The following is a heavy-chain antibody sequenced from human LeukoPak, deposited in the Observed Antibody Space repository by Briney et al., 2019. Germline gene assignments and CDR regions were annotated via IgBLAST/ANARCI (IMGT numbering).Heavy chain of an antibody. CDR2: INPNSGGT. CDR1: GYTFTGYY. D-gene: IGHD3-22*01. V-gene: IGHV1-2*02. J-gene: IGHJ4*02. Sequence: ASVKVSCKASGYTFTGYYMHWVRQAPGQGLEWVGWINPNSGGTNYAQKFQGRVTMTRGTSISTAYMELSRLRSDDTAVYYCARDRNYYDSSGVFDYWGQGTLVTVSS. CDR3: ARDRNYYDSSGVFDY.